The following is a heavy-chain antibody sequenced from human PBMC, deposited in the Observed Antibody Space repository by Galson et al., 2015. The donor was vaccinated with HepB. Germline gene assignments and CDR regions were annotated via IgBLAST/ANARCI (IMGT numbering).Heavy chain of an antibody. Sequence: SLRLSCAASGFTSSRYVISWVRQAPGKGLEWVSVISGSGGRTYYADSVKGRFTISRDNSKSTLYLQMNSMRAEDTAVYYCAREPRWTYGAFDTWGQLTIVAVSS. V-gene: IGHV3-23*01. J-gene: IGHJ3*02. CDR3: AREPRWTYGAFDT. CDR1: GFTSSRYV. CDR2: ISGSGGRT. D-gene: IGHD4-17*01.